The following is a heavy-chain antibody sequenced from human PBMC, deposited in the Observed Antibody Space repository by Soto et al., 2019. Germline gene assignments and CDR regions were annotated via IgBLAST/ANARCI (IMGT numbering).Heavy chain of an antibody. CDR2: TYYRSNWRH. V-gene: IGHV6-1*01. Sequence: PSQTLFLTCALSRDGVSSNTAAWNWIRSSPSRGLEWLGRTYYRSNWRHDYAVSVKSRITVNPDTSKNHFSLQLNSVTPDDTAVYYCARGVAGSGFDLWGQGNLVTVSS. J-gene: IGHJ4*02. CDR3: ARGVAGSGFDL. CDR1: RDGVSSNTAA. D-gene: IGHD6-19*01.